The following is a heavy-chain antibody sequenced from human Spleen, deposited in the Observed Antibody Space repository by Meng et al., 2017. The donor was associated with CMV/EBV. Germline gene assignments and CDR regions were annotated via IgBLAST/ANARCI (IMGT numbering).Heavy chain of an antibody. CDR3: TTNYYDSSGYYFGSAY. CDR1: GFTFSNAW. J-gene: IGHJ4*02. Sequence: GESLKISCAASGFTFSNAWMSWVRQAPGKGLEWGGRIKSKTDGGTTDYAAPVKGRFTISRDDSKNTLYLQMNSLKTEDTAVYYCTTNYYDSSGYYFGSAYWGQGTLVTVSS. V-gene: IGHV3-15*01. D-gene: IGHD3-22*01. CDR2: IKSKTDGGTT.